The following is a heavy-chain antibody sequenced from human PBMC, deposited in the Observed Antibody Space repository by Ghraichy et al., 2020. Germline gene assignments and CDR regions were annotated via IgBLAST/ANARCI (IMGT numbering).Heavy chain of an antibody. J-gene: IGHJ6*03. CDR3: ARGRRQQLVKFYYYYYMDV. D-gene: IGHD6-13*01. CDR2: INHSGST. CDR1: GGSFSGYY. V-gene: IGHV4-34*01. Sequence: SQTLSLTCAVYGGSFSGYYWSWIRQPPGKGLEWIGEINHSGSTNYNPSLKSRVTISVDTSKNQFSLKLSSVTAADTAVYYCARGRRQQLVKFYYYYYMDVWGKGTTVTVSS.